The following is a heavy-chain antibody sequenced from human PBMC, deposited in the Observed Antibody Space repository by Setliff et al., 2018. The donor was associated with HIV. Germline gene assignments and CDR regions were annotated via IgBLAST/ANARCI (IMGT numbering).Heavy chain of an antibody. CDR1: GGSFSGYY. CDR3: AKGAGFYCDYTFDY. J-gene: IGHJ4*02. D-gene: IGHD4-17*01. Sequence: SETLSLTCAVYGGSFSGYYWSWIRQPPGKGLEWIGEINHSGSTNYNPSLKSRVSISMDASKNKFSLKVTSVTSSDTAVYYCAKGAGFYCDYTFDYWGQGNLVTVSS. CDR2: INHSGST. V-gene: IGHV4-34*01.